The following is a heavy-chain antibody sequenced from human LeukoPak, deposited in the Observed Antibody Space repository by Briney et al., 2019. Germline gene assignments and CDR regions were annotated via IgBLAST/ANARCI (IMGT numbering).Heavy chain of an antibody. CDR1: GYTFTSYD. J-gene: IGHJ5*02. Sequence: GASVKVSCKASGYTFTSYDINWVRQATGQGLEWMGWINPNSGGTNYAQKFQGRVTMTRDTSISTAYMELSRLRSDDTAVYYCARDGVYDSSGYRPWGQGTLVTVSS. CDR3: ARDGVYDSSGYRP. V-gene: IGHV1-2*02. CDR2: INPNSGGT. D-gene: IGHD3-22*01.